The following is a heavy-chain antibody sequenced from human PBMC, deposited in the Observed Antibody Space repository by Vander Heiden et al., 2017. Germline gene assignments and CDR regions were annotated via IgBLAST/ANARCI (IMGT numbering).Heavy chain of an antibody. CDR1: GFPFSGSA. D-gene: IGHD4-17*01. Sequence: EVQLVESGGGLVQPGGSLKLSCAASGFPFSGSAIHWVRQASGKGLEWVGRIRSKANIYATAYAASVKGRFTISRDDSKNTAYLQMNSLKTEDTAVYYCTRLTTVTTGGYWGQGTLVTVSS. V-gene: IGHV3-73*02. CDR3: TRLTTVTTGGY. CDR2: IRSKANIYAT. J-gene: IGHJ4*02.